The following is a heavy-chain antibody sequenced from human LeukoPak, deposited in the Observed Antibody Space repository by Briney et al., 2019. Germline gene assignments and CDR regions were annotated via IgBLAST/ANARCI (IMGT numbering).Heavy chain of an antibody. CDR3: AKDRNRYCSGGSCLPEA. V-gene: IGHV3-30*02. CDR1: GFTFNTYG. Sequence: GGSLRLSCAASGFTFNTYGMHWVRQAPGKGLEWVACIRYDGSYKYYADSVKGRFTISRDNSKNTLYLQMNSLRAEDTAVYYCAKDRNRYCSGGSCLPEAWGQGTLVTVSS. J-gene: IGHJ4*02. CDR2: IRYDGSYK. D-gene: IGHD2-15*01.